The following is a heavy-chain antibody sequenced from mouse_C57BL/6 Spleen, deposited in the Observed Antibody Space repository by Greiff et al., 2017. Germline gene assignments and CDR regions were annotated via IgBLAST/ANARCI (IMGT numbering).Heavy chain of an antibody. CDR1: GYTFTSYW. CDR3: ARPDYYGSSYWFAY. J-gene: IGHJ3*01. D-gene: IGHD1-1*01. Sequence: QVQLQQSGTELVKPGASVKLSCKASGYTFTSYWMHWVKQRPGQGLEWIGNINPSNGGTNYNEKFKSKATLTVDKSSSTAYMQRSSLTSEDSAVYYCARPDYYGSSYWFAYWGQGTLVTVSA. V-gene: IGHV1-53*01. CDR2: INPSNGGT.